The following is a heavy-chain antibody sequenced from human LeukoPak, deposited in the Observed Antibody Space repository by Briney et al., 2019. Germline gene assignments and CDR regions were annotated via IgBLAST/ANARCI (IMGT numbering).Heavy chain of an antibody. D-gene: IGHD4-17*01. Sequence: SETLSLTCTVSGGSISSYYWGWIRQPAGKGPEWIGRIYTSGSTNYNPSLKSRVTMSVDTSKNQFSLKLSSVTAADTAVYYCASTITVTTDYWGQGTLVTVSS. V-gene: IGHV4-4*07. CDR2: IYTSGST. CDR1: GGSISSYY. CDR3: ASTITVTTDY. J-gene: IGHJ4*02.